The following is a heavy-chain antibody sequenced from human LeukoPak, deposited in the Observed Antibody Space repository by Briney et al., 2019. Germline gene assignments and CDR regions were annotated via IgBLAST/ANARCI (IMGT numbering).Heavy chain of an antibody. Sequence: ASVKVSCKASGYTFTSYYMHWVRQAPGQGLEWMGIINPSGGSTSYAQKFQGRVTMTSDTSTSTVNMELSSLRSEDPAVYYCARGGGAGEQWMTHWGQGTLVSVSS. CDR3: ARGGGAGEQWMTH. D-gene: IGHD6-19*01. V-gene: IGHV1-46*01. CDR1: GYTFTSYY. CDR2: INPSGGST. J-gene: IGHJ4*02.